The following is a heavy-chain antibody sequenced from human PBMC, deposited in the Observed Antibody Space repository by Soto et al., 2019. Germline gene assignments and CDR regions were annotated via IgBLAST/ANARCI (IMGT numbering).Heavy chain of an antibody. CDR2: IYYSGSA. D-gene: IGHD2-15*01. V-gene: IGHV4-39*01. Sequence: QLQLQESGPGLVKPSETLSLTCTVSGGSITSNAYYWGWIRQPPGKGLEWLGYIYYSGSASCNPALKSRVHMIVDTSENQFFLKLSSVTAADTAVYYCARRPKRVRYSWCFEYWGQGTLVTVSS. CDR1: GGSITSNAYY. CDR3: ARRPKRVRYSWCFEY. J-gene: IGHJ4*02.